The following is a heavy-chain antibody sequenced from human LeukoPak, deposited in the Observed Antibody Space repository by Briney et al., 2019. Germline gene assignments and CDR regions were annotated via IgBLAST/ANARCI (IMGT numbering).Heavy chain of an antibody. CDR3: ARDRGYSTFDY. J-gene: IGHJ4*02. Sequence: GGSLRLSCAASGFTFRNYWMGWVRQAPGKGLEWVANTKPDGSAEYYADSVKGRFTISRDNAKNSLFLQMNSLRVEDTAVYYCARDRGYSTFDYWGQGTLVTVSS. CDR1: GFTFRNYW. V-gene: IGHV3-7*01. D-gene: IGHD4-23*01. CDR2: TKPDGSAE.